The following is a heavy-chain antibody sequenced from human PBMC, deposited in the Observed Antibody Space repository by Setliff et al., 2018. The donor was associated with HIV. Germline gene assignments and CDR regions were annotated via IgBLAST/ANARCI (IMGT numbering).Heavy chain of an antibody. CDR3: ATEGREKLALFDH. J-gene: IGHJ4*02. CDR2: ILYSGNS. Sequence: PSETLSLTCNVSGLSMRAHHWSWVRLPPGKTLEWLGYILYSGNSNYNPSFKNRVTISLNEAKRQFSLDLKSVTSADTVVYYCATEGREKLALFDHWGLGTLVTVSS. V-gene: IGHV4-59*11. CDR1: GLSMRAHH. D-gene: IGHD6-6*01.